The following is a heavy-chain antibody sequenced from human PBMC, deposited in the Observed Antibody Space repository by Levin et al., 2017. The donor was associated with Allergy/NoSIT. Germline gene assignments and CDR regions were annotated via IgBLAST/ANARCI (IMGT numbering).Heavy chain of an antibody. CDR1: GFTFSSYA. Sequence: GGSLRLSCAASGFTFSSYAMHWVRQAPGKGLEWVAVISYDGSNKYYADSVKGRFTSSRDNSKNTLYLQMNSLRAEDTAVYYCARESHTVTAELDYWGQGTLVTVSS. V-gene: IGHV3-30-3*01. D-gene: IGHD4-17*01. CDR2: ISYDGSNK. J-gene: IGHJ4*02. CDR3: ARESHTVTAELDY.